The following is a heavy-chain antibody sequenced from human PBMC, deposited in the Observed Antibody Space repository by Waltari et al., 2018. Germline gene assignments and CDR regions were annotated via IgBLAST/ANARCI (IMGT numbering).Heavy chain of an antibody. V-gene: IGHV1-24*01. J-gene: IGHJ5*02. D-gene: IGHD1-7*01. CDR1: GSTLTELS. CDR2: FGSEDGKT. CDR3: ARVKGDITGTTYWFDP. Sequence: QVQLVQSGAEVQKPGASVKVSCTVSGSTLTELSRPWVRQAPGKGVKGMGGFGSEDGKTSNDQKFQGKGTITEETSTAKAYLELSRLSSKDTAAYYYARVKGDITGTTYWFDPWGQGTLVTVSS.